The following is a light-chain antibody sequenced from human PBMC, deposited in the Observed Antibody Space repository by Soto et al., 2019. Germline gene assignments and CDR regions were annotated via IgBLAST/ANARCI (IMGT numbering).Light chain of an antibody. CDR3: QQDNNWPRT. CDR1: QSVSST. CDR2: GAS. J-gene: IGKJ2*01. V-gene: IGKV3-15*01. Sequence: EIVMTQSPATLSVSPGERATVSCRASQSVSSTLAWYQQKPGQAPRLLIYGASTRATGIPARFSGSGSGTEFTLTIGSLQSEDFAVYYCQQDNNWPRTFGQGTKLEIK.